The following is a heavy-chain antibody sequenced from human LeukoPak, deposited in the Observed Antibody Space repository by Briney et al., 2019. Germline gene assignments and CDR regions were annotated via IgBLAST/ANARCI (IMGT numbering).Heavy chain of an antibody. V-gene: IGHV3-30-3*01. J-gene: IGHJ6*02. Sequence: GRSLRLSCAASGFTFSSYAMHWVRQAPGKGLEWVAVISYDGSNKYYADSVKGRFTISRDNSKNTLYLQMNSLRAEDTAVYCCAGSSTSCYLSCYYYGMDVWGQGTTVTVSS. D-gene: IGHD2-2*01. CDR1: GFTFSSYA. CDR2: ISYDGSNK. CDR3: AGSSTSCYLSCYYYGMDV.